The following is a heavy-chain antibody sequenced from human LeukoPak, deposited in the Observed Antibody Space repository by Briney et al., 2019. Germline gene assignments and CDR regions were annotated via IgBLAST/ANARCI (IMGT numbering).Heavy chain of an antibody. D-gene: IGHD6-13*01. CDR1: GYTFTSYG. V-gene: IGHV1-18*01. CDR3: ARDLKSAAGTLPSGY. Sequence: GASVKVSCKASGYTFTSYGISWVRQAPGQGLEWMGWISAYNGNTNYAQKLQGRVTMTTDTSTSTAYMELRSLRSDDTAVYYCARDLKSAAGTLPSGYWGQGTLVTVSS. CDR2: ISAYNGNT. J-gene: IGHJ4*02.